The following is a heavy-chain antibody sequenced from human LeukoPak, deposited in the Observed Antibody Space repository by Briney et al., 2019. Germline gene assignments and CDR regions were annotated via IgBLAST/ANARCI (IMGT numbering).Heavy chain of an antibody. J-gene: IGHJ3*02. V-gene: IGHV1-2*06. CDR2: INPNSGDT. Sequence: ASVKVSCKASGYTFTDYYIHWVRQAPGQGLEWMGRINPNSGDTNYAQKFQGRVTMARDTSITTAYMELSRLRSDDTAVYYCARDAGALDIWGQGTMVTVSS. CDR1: GYTFTDYY. CDR3: ARDAGALDI.